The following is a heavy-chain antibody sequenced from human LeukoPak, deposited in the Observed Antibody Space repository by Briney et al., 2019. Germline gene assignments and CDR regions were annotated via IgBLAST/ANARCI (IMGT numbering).Heavy chain of an antibody. Sequence: SETLSLTCTVSGGSISSYYWSWIRQPPGKGLEWIGYMYYSGSTNYNPSLKSRVTISVDTSKNQFSLKLSSVTAADTAVYFCAGTHEYGGYPTTYFDYWGQGTLVTVSS. J-gene: IGHJ4*02. V-gene: IGHV4-59*01. CDR2: MYYSGST. CDR3: AGTHEYGGYPTTYFDY. D-gene: IGHD4-17*01. CDR1: GGSISSYY.